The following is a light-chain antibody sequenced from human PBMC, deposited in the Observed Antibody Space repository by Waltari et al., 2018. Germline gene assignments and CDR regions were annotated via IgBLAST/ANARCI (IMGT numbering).Light chain of an antibody. Sequence: QSVLTQPPSASGTPGQRVTISCSGSSSNIGSNFVYWYQQLPGTAPKLLLYRNNPRPSGVPVRFSGSKSGTSASLAISGLRSEDEADYYCAPWDDSLSGPGVFGGGTKLTVL. J-gene: IGLJ3*02. V-gene: IGLV1-47*01. CDR3: APWDDSLSGPGV. CDR2: RNN. CDR1: SSNIGSNF.